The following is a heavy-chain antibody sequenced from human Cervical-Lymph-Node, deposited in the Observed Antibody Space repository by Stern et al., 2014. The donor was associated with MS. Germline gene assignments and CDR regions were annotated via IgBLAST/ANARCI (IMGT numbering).Heavy chain of an antibody. D-gene: IGHD3-22*01. V-gene: IGHV1-3*01. Sequence: QVQLVQSGAEVKKPGASVKVSCKASGYSFTSYALHWVRQAPGQRFEWMGWINAGNGDTKYSQNFHGRVSITSDTSATTAYMELTSLKSVDTAVYYCARLHYDSSGSGGDWGQGTLVTVSS. CDR1: GYSFTSYA. CDR3: ARLHYDSSGSGGD. J-gene: IGHJ4*02. CDR2: INAGNGDT.